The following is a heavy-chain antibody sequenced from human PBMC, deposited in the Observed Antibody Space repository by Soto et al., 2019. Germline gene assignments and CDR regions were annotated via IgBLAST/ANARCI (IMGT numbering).Heavy chain of an antibody. CDR2: IIPILGIA. V-gene: IGHV1-69*02. Sequence: QVQLVQSGAEVKKPGSSVKVSCKASGGTFSSYTISWVRQAPGQGLEWMGRIIPILGIANYAQKFQGRGTITADKSTSTAYMELSSLRSEDTAVYYCRGVGGWTDLFDYWGQGTLVTVSS. CDR1: GGTFSSYT. D-gene: IGHD3-10*01. CDR3: RGVGGWTDLFDY. J-gene: IGHJ4*02.